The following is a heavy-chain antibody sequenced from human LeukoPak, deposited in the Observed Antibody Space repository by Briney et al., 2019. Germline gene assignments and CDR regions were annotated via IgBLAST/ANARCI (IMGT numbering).Heavy chain of an antibody. Sequence: GGSLRLSCAASVFTFSNAWMSWVRQTPGLGLEWTGRIKRKTEGGTTDYAAPVKGRFTISRDDSKNTLYLEMNSLKTEDTAVYYCTTYRRQSFGMDVWGQGTTVTVSS. V-gene: IGHV3-15*01. CDR2: IKRKTEGGTT. D-gene: IGHD3-16*02. CDR3: TTYRRQSFGMDV. J-gene: IGHJ6*02. CDR1: VFTFSNAW.